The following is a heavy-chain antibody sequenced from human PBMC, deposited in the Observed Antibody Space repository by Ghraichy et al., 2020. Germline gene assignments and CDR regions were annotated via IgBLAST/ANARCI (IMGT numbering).Heavy chain of an antibody. CDR3: VRADYTVNYDGLNWFDP. CDR1: GFTFSSYY. Sequence: GGSLRLSCAASGFTFSSYYMNWVRQAPGKGLEWVSSISSISSYISYEDSLKGRFTISRDNAKNSLYLQMNSLRAEDTALYYCVRADYTVNYDGLNWFDPWGQGTLVTVSS. J-gene: IGHJ5*02. D-gene: IGHD1-7*01. V-gene: IGHV3-21*01. CDR2: ISSISSYI.